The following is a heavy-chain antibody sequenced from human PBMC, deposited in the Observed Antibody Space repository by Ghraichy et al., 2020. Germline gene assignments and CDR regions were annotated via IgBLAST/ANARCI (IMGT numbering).Heavy chain of an antibody. D-gene: IGHD3-3*01. CDR3: ARYLWSGYFSYFDY. CDR1: GGSISSSSYY. J-gene: IGHJ4*02. V-gene: IGHV4-39*01. Sequence: SETLSLTCTVSGGSISSSSYYWGWIRQPPGKGLEWIGSIYYSGSTYYNPSLKSRVTISVDTFKNQFSLKLSSVTAADTAVYYCARYLWSGYFSYFDYWGQGTLVTVSS. CDR2: IYYSGST.